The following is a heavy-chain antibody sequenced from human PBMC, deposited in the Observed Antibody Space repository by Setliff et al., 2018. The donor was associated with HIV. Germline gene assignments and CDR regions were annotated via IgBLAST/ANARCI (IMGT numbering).Heavy chain of an antibody. CDR2: ISGSGTRT. J-gene: IGHJ3*01. CDR1: GFAFSSYE. Sequence: GGSLRLSCEASGFAFSSYEMNWVRQAPGKGLEWVAYISGSGTRTFYLDSVKGRFSISRDDARNSLYLQMNNLRAEDTAVYYCARDSVRGASWYPGGFDVWVQGAMVTVSS. D-gene: IGHD3-10*01. CDR3: ARDSVRGASWYPGGFDV. V-gene: IGHV3-48*03.